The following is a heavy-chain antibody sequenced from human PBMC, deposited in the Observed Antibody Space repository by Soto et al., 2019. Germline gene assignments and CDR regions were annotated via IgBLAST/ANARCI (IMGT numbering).Heavy chain of an antibody. D-gene: IGHD4-4*01. CDR1: GFPFSIYG. V-gene: IGHV3-33*01. CDR3: ARDRVPYSTQGCDY. CDR2: IWFDGSQK. Sequence: QVQLVESGGGVVQPGRSLRLSCATSGFPFSIYGMHWVRQAPGKGLEWVAVIWFDGSQKYYADSVQGRFTISRDNSKNTLHLQMNSLRVEDTAVYYCARDRVPYSTQGCDYWGQGTLVTVSS. J-gene: IGHJ4*02.